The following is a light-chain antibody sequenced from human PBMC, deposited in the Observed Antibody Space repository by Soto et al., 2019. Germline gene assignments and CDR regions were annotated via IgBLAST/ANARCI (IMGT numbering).Light chain of an antibody. CDR2: EVN. V-gene: IGLV2-8*01. CDR1: SSDIGGYNY. J-gene: IGLJ2*01. CDR3: SSYAGSNNLI. Sequence: QSALTQPPSASGSPGQQVTISCAGTSSDIGGYNYVSWYQQYPGKAPKLMIYEVNKRPSGIPDRFSGSKSGILASLTVSGLQAEDEADYYCSSYAGSNNLIFGGGTKVTVL.